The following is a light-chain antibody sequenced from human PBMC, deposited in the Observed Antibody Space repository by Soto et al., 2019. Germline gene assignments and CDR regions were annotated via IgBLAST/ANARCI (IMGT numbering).Light chain of an antibody. CDR2: DAS. Sequence: EIVLTQSPATLSLSPVERAALSFRASQSVIRYLAWYQQRPGQAPRLLIYDASYRATGIPARFSGSGSGTDFTLTISSLEPEDFAVYYCQHRLNWPWTFGQGTKVDIK. J-gene: IGKJ1*01. V-gene: IGKV3-11*01. CDR1: QSVIRY. CDR3: QHRLNWPWT.